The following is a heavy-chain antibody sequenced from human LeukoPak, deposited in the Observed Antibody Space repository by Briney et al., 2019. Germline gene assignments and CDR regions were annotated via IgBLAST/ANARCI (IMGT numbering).Heavy chain of an antibody. CDR3: ASGYSSSWYGDAFDI. D-gene: IGHD6-13*01. J-gene: IGHJ3*02. CDR1: GGSFSGYY. Sequence: KASETLSLTCAVYGGSFSGYYWSWIRQPPGKGLEWIGEINHSGSTNYNPSLKSRVTISVDTSKNQFSLKLSSVTAADTAVYYCASGYSSSWYGDAFDIWGQGTMVTVSS. CDR2: INHSGST. V-gene: IGHV4-34*01.